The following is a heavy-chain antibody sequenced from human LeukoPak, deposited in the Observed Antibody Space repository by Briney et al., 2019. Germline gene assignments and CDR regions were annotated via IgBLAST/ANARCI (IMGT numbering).Heavy chain of an antibody. CDR2: ISDSGNST. CDR3: ARGLGYYDSSGLVY. D-gene: IGHD3-22*01. CDR1: GFTFSIYG. Sequence: GGSLRLSCAASGFTFSIYGMNWVRQAPGKGLEWVSGISDSGNSTYYADSVKGRFTISRDNSKNTLYLQMNSLRAEDTAVYYCARGLGYYDSSGLVYWGQGTLVTVSS. V-gene: IGHV3-23*01. J-gene: IGHJ4*02.